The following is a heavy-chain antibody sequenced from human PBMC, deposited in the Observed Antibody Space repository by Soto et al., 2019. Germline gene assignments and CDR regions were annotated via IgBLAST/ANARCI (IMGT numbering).Heavy chain of an antibody. J-gene: IGHJ4*02. CDR2: LDPEDGET. CDR1: GYTLNDLS. CDR3: AIRGTRWLASPFDY. Sequence: QVQVVQSGAEVKKPGASVKVSCKVSGYTLNDLSIHWVRQAPGKGLEWMGGLDPEDGETIYAQKFQGRVTXTEDTSRDTAYMELSSLRSEDTAVYYCAIRGTRWLASPFDYWGQGTLVTVSS. V-gene: IGHV1-24*01. D-gene: IGHD1-1*01.